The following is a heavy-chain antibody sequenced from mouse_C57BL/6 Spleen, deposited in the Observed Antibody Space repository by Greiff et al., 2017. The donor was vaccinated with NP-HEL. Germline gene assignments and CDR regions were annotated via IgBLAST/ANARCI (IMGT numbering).Heavy chain of an antibody. D-gene: IGHD3-2*02. CDR3: ARELRYAMDY. CDR2: IYPGDGDT. J-gene: IGHJ4*01. CDR1: GYAFSSPW. Sequence: QVQLQQSGPELVKPGASVKISCKASGYAFSSPWMNWVKQRPGKGLEWIGRIYPGDGDTNYNGKFKGKATLTADKSSSTAYMQLSSLTSEDSAVYFCARELRYAMDYWGQGTSVTVSS. V-gene: IGHV1-82*01.